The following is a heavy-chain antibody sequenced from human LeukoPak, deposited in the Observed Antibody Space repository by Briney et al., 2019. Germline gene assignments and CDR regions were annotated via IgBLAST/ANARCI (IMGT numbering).Heavy chain of an antibody. CDR3: ARDGRSGYEDL. CDR1: GVSIKTNSDY. V-gene: IGHV4-39*07. D-gene: IGHD5-12*01. J-gene: IGHJ5*02. Sequence: SETLSLTCTVSGVSIKTNSDYWGWLRQTPGKGLEWIGSIYHVGGTYYNPSLKSRVTISIDTSKNQFSLKLTSVTAADTAIYYCARDGRSGYEDLWGPGTLVTVSS. CDR2: IYHVGGT.